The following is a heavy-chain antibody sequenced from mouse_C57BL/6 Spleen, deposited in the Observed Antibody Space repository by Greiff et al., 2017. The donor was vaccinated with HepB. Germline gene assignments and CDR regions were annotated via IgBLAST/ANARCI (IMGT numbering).Heavy chain of an antibody. V-gene: IGHV3-6*01. CDR3: ARGGYDYDYWYFDV. J-gene: IGHJ1*03. CDR2: ISYDGSN. CDR1: GYSITSGYY. D-gene: IGHD2-4*01. Sequence: EVKLVESGPGLVKPSQSLSLTCSVTGYSITSGYYWNWIRQFPGNKLEWMGYISYDGSNNYNPSLKNRISITRDTSKNQFFLKLNSVTTEDTATYYCARGGYDYDYWYFDVWGTGTTVTVSS.